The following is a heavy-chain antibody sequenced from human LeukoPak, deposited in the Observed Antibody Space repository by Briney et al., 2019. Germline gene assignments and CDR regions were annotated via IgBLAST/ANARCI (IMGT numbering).Heavy chain of an antibody. D-gene: IGHD3-22*01. CDR3: AGYYYDSSGYFG. V-gene: IGHV4-39*01. CDR2: ISYGGST. CDR1: GVSISGVGYY. J-gene: IGHJ4*02. Sequence: SETLSLTCTVSGVSISGVGYYGGWIRQPPGKGLEWIGSISYGGSTYYNPSLKSRVFIYVDMSKNQVSLKLSSVTAADTALYYCAGYYYDSSGYFGCGQGTLVTVSS.